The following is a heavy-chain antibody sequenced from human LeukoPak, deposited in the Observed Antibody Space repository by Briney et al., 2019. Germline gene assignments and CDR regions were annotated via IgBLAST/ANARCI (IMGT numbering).Heavy chain of an antibody. V-gene: IGHV3-23*01. CDR3: ATYRQVLLPFES. CDR2: IFPSGGEI. D-gene: IGHD2-8*02. J-gene: IGHJ4*02. Sequence: PGGALRLSCAASGFTLSTFAMMWVRQPPGKGLEWVSSIFPSGGEIHYADSVRGRFTISSDNSKSSLSLQMNSLRAEDTAIYYCATYRQVLLPFESWGQGTLVTVSS. CDR1: GFTLSTFA.